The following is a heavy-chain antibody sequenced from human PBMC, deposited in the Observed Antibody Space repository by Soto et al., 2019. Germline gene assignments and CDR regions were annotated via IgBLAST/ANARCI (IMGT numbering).Heavy chain of an antibody. CDR1: GYRFTSYW. CDR2: IYPGDSDT. Sequence: GESLKVSCKGSGYRFTSYWIGWVLQIPWKVVEWMGIIYPGDSDTRYSPSFQGQVTISADKSISTAYLQWSSLKASDTAMYYCASSNIVLPSGNYYYGMDVWGQGTTVTVSS. V-gene: IGHV5-51*01. J-gene: IGHJ6*02. CDR3: ASSNIVLPSGNYYYGMDV. D-gene: IGHD2-8*02.